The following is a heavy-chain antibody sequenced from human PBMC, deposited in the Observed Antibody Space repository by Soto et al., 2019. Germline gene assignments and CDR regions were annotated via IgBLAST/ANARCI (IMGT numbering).Heavy chain of an antibody. CDR3: ERARTTSGFR. J-gene: IGHJ4*02. CDR1: GGSVSSGGYY. Sequence: TLSLTFTVSGGSVSSGGYYWSWIRQHPGKGLEWIGYIYYSGSTYYNPSLKSRVTISVDTSKNQFSLKLSSVTAADTAVYYCERARTTSGFRWGQGTLVTVSS. V-gene: IGHV4-31*03. CDR2: IYYSGST. D-gene: IGHD5-12*01.